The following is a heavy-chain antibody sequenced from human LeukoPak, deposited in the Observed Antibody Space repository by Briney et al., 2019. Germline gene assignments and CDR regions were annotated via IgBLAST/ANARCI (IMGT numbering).Heavy chain of an antibody. CDR1: GGSISGGGYY. D-gene: IGHD2-2*01. J-gene: IGHJ5*02. CDR3: ARSRGRYCSSTSCYVDWFDP. CDR2: IYYSGST. Sequence: SETLSLTCTVSGGSISGGGYYWSWIRQHPGKGLEWIGYIYYSGSTYYNPSLKSRVTISADTSKNQFSLKLSSVTAADTAVYYCARSRGRYCSSTSCYVDWFDPWGQGTLVTVSS. V-gene: IGHV4-31*03.